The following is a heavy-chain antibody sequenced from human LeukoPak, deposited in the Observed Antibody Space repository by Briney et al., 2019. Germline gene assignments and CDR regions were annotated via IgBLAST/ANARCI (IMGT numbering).Heavy chain of an antibody. J-gene: IGHJ6*02. CDR3: ARVGVIATVNGYRYHSLDV. V-gene: IGHV4-59*02. Sequence: SETLSLTCGVSGDSVSGYYWSWIRRPPEKGLEWIGYIHSSGSTNYSPSLKSRLALSVDTSKNQFSLNLNSVTAADTAVYYCARVGVIATVNGYRYHSLDVWVQGTTVDVSS. CDR2: IHSSGST. CDR1: GDSVSGYY. D-gene: IGHD3-10*01.